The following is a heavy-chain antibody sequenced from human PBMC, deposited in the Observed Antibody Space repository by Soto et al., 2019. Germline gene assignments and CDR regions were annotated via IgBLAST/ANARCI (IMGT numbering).Heavy chain of an antibody. CDR1: GFTFSNYA. J-gene: IGHJ3*02. CDR3: ANAFDEGLLWSAESSEAFAI. CDR2: ISGSGDTS. Sequence: EVQLLESGGGLVQPGGSLRLSCAASGFTFSNYAMSWVRQAPGKGLEWVADISGSGDTSYHADSVKGRFIISRDNSKNTRSLHTSGLRAADTAIYYCANAFDEGLLWSAESSEAFAIWGQGTMVTVSS. V-gene: IGHV3-23*01. D-gene: IGHD3-10*01.